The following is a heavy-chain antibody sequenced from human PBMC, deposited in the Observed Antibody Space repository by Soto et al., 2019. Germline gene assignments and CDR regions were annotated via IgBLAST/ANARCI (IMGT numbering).Heavy chain of an antibody. J-gene: IGHJ6*02. CDR2: TYSGGST. Sequence: GGSLRFSCAASGFTVSSNYMSWVRQAPGKGLEWVSVTYSGGSTYYADSVKGRFTISRDNSKNTLYLQMNSLRAEDTAVYYCARSQAEDSYGYDYYYGMDVWGQGTTVTVSS. V-gene: IGHV3-53*01. CDR3: ARSQAEDSYGYDYYYGMDV. D-gene: IGHD5-18*01. CDR1: GFTVSSNY.